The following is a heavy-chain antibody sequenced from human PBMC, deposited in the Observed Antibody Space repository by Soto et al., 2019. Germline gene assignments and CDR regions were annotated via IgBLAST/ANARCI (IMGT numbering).Heavy chain of an antibody. Sequence: PSETLSLTCTVSGGSISGSHYHWGWIRQPPGKGLEWIGSIHYSGRVFYKSSLLGRVTISVDTSKNQFSLDLNSVTATDTAVYFCALTPPIEVAGLDFWGQGTLVTVSS. CDR3: ALTPPIEVAGLDF. D-gene: IGHD6-19*01. CDR2: IHYSGRV. V-gene: IGHV4-39*01. J-gene: IGHJ4*02. CDR1: GGSISGSHYH.